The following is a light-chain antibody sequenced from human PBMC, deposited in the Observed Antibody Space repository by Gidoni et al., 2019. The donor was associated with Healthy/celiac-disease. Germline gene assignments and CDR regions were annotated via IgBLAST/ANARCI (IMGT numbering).Light chain of an antibody. CDR1: SSNIGSNT. V-gene: IGLV1-44*01. J-gene: IGLJ3*02. CDR3: AAWDDSLNGRV. Sequence: PGQRVTISCSGSSSNIGSNTVNWYQQLPGTAPKLLIYSNNQRPSGVPDRFSGSKSGTSGSLAISGLQSEEEADYYCAAWDDSLNGRVFGGGTKLTVL. CDR2: SNN.